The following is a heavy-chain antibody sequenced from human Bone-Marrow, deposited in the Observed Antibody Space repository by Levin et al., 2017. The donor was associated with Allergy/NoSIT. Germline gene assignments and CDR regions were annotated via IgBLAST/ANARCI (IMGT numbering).Heavy chain of an antibody. Sequence: GGSLRLSCAASGFTFSSYAMSWVRQAPGKGLEWVSAISGSGGSTYYADSVKGRFTISRDNSKNTLYLQMNSLRAEDTAVYSCAKDQRRGVTTSYWGQGTLVTVSS. J-gene: IGHJ4*02. D-gene: IGHD3-10*01. CDR1: GFTFSSYA. CDR3: AKDQRRGVTTSY. V-gene: IGHV3-23*01. CDR2: ISGSGGST.